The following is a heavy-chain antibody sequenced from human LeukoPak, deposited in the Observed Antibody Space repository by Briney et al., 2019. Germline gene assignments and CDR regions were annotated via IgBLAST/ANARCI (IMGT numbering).Heavy chain of an antibody. CDR2: INHSGSI. CDR3: ARARSGKWGFDY. V-gene: IGHV4-34*01. J-gene: IGHJ4*02. Sequence: SETLSLTCAVYGGSFSGYYWSWIRQPPGKGLEWIGEINHSGSINYNPSLKSRVTISVDTSKNQFSLKLSSVTAADTAVYYCARARSGKWGFDYWGQGTLVTVSS. D-gene: IGHD1-26*01. CDR1: GGSFSGYY.